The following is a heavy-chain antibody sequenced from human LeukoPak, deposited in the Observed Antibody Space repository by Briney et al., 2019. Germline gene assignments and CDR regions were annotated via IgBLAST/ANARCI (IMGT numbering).Heavy chain of an antibody. CDR1: GYAFTSYG. D-gene: IGHD3-16*02. CDR2: ISAYNGNT. J-gene: IGHJ4*02. CDR3: ARGMITLGGVIPEAY. V-gene: IGHV1-18*01. Sequence: ASVKVSCKASGYAFTSYGISWVRQAPGQGLEWMGWISAYNGNTNYAQKLQGRVTMTTGTSTSTAYMELRSLRSDDTAVYYCARGMITLGGVIPEAYWGQGTLVTVSS.